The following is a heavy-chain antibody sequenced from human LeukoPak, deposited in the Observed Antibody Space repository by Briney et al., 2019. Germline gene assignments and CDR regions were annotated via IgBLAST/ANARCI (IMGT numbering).Heavy chain of an antibody. D-gene: IGHD3-3*01. Sequence: GASVKVSCKASGCTFTGYYMHWVRQAPGQGLEWMGWINPNSGGTNYAQKFQGRVTMTRDTSISTAYMELSRLRSDDTAVYYCARTSRPIFGVVIIVWGQGTLVTVSS. CDR2: INPNSGGT. CDR1: GCTFTGYY. J-gene: IGHJ4*02. V-gene: IGHV1-2*02. CDR3: ARTSRPIFGVVIIV.